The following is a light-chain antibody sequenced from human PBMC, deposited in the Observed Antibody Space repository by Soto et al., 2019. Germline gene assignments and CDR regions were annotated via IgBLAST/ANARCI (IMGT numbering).Light chain of an antibody. CDR1: ESVSGN. J-gene: IGKJ5*01. CDR3: QQYSKWPT. V-gene: IGKV3-15*01. Sequence: EIVMTQSPATLSVSPGERATLSCRASESVSGNLAWYQQKPGQAPRLLIYDTASRATAIPARFSGSGSGTEFTLTIRSLQSEDFAVYYCQQYSKWPTFGQGTRLEIK. CDR2: DTA.